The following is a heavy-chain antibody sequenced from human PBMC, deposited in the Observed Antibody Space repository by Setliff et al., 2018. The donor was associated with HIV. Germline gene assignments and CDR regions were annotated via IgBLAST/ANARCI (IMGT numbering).Heavy chain of an antibody. Sequence: ASVKVSCKASGGSFSTYAITWVRQAPGQGLEWMGGIIPIVGTANYAQKFQGRVTITADESTSTAYMELSSLRSEDTAVYYCARQGNPYYFDYWGQGTLVTVSS. CDR2: IIPIVGTA. CDR1: GGSFSTYA. CDR3: ARQGNPYYFDY. D-gene: IGHD4-4*01. V-gene: IGHV1-69*13. J-gene: IGHJ4*02.